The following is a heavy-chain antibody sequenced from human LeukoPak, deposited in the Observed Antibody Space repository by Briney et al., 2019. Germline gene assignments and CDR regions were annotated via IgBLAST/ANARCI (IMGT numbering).Heavy chain of an antibody. Sequence: GGSLRLSCAGSGFTFSGSALHWVRQASGKGLEWVGRIRSKANSYATAYAASVEGRFTISRDDSKNTAYLQMNSLKTEDTAVYYCARLGKNSRFDYWGQGTLVTVSS. V-gene: IGHV3-73*01. CDR3: ARLGKNSRFDY. D-gene: IGHD3-16*01. J-gene: IGHJ4*02. CDR2: IRSKANSYAT. CDR1: GFTFSGSA.